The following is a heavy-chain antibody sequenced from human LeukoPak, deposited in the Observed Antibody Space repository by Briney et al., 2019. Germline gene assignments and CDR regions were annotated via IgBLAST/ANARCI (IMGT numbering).Heavy chain of an antibody. J-gene: IGHJ4*02. CDR2: IKSKNDGGTT. Sequence: GGSLTLSCAACGFTFSNAWVSWVPHAPGKGLEGVGRIKSKNDGGTTDYAAPVKGRFTSSRDDSKNSLYLQMNSLKTENTAVYYCTTGDCSRTSCYYFDYWGQGTLVTVSS. V-gene: IGHV3-15*01. CDR1: GFTFSNAW. D-gene: IGHD2-2*01. CDR3: TTGDCSRTSCYYFDY.